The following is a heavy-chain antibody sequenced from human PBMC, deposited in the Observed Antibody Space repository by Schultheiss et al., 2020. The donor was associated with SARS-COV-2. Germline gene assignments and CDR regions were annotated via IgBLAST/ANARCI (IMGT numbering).Heavy chain of an antibody. CDR2: INPSGGST. D-gene: IGHD6-13*01. Sequence: ASVKVSCKASGYTFTSYYMHWVRQAPGQGLEWMGIINPSGGSTSYAQKFQGRVTMTRDTSTSTVYMELSSLRSDDTAVYYCAREGAAAGAAAENWGQGTLVTVSS. CDR3: AREGAAAGAAAEN. J-gene: IGHJ4*02. V-gene: IGHV1-46*01. CDR1: GYTFTSYY.